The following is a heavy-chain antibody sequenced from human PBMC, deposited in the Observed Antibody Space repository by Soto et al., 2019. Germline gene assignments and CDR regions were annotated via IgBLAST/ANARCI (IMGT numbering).Heavy chain of an antibody. V-gene: IGHV2-5*02. CDR1: GFSLSTSGVG. CDR3: AHNVNTEYYYDSSDYYDAFDI. CDR2: IYLDDDK. J-gene: IGHJ3*02. Sequence: SGPTLVNPTQTLTLTCTFSGFSLSTSGVGVGWIRQPPGKSLEWLALIYLDDDKRYSPSLKSRLTITKDTSKNQVVITMTYMDPEDTASYYCAHNVNTEYYYDSSDYYDAFDIWGHGTMVTVSS. D-gene: IGHD3-22*01.